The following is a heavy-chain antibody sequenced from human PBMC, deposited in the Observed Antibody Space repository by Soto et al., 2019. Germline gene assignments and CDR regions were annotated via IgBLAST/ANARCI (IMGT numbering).Heavy chain of an antibody. CDR1: GYTFTGYY. J-gene: IGHJ3*02. Sequence: ASVKVSCKASGYTFTGYYMHWVRQAPGQGLEWMGWINPNSGGTNYAQKFQGRVTMTRDTSISTAYMELSRLRSDDTAVYYCARDLLYSGRYFAFDIWGQGTMVTVSS. D-gene: IGHD1-26*01. V-gene: IGHV1-2*02. CDR2: INPNSGGT. CDR3: ARDLLYSGRYFAFDI.